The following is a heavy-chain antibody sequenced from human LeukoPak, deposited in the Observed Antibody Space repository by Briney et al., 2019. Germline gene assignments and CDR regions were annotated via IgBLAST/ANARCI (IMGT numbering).Heavy chain of an antibody. CDR3: AREKGRPYDYVWGSYRYGSDRNWFDP. CDR1: GGSISTYY. D-gene: IGHD3-16*02. V-gene: IGHV4-59*12. J-gene: IGHJ5*02. Sequence: SETLSLTCTVSGGSISTYYWSWIRQPPGKGLEWIGYIYYSGSTNYNPSLKSRVTISVDTSKNQISLKLSSVTAADTAVYYCAREKGRPYDYVWGSYRYGSDRNWFDPWGQGTLVTVSS. CDR2: IYYSGST.